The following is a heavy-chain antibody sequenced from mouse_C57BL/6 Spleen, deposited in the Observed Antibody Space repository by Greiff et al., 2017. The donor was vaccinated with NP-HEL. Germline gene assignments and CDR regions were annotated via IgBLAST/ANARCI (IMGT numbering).Heavy chain of an antibody. CDR2: INPSTGGT. Sequence: VQLKESGPELVKPGASVKISCKASGYSFTGYYMNWVKQSPEKSLEWIGEINPSTGGTTYNQKFKAKATLTVDKSSSTAYMQLKSLTSEDSAVYYCARGHWDYWGQGTTLTVSS. J-gene: IGHJ2*01. CDR1: GYSFTGYY. CDR3: ARGHWDY. D-gene: IGHD3-1*01. V-gene: IGHV1-42*01.